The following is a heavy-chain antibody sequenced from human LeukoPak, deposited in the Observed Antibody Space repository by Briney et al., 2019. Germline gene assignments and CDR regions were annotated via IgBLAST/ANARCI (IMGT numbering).Heavy chain of an antibody. V-gene: IGHV3-48*01. CDR1: GFIFSSYS. D-gene: IGHD6-13*01. Sequence: GGSLRLSCAASGFIFSSYSMNWVRQAPGKGLEWVSYISSTSSTIYYADSVKGRFTISRDNSKNTLYLQMNRLRAEDTAVYYCAKDSRTTYDSSWLYYFDSWGQGTLVTVSS. CDR2: ISSTSSTI. J-gene: IGHJ4*02. CDR3: AKDSRTTYDSSWLYYFDS.